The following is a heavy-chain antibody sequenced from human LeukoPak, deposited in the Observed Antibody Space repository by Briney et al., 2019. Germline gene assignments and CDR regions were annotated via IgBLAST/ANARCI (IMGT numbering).Heavy chain of an antibody. J-gene: IGHJ5*02. CDR2: IYYSGST. CDR3: ARSGDYGDLNWFDP. CDR1: GGSISSYY. D-gene: IGHD4-17*01. V-gene: IGHV4-59*08. Sequence: SETLSLTCTVSGGSISSYYWGWIRRPPGKGLEWIGYIYYSGSTNYNPSLKSRVTISVDTSKNQFSLKLSSVTAADTAVYYCARSGDYGDLNWFDPWGQGTLVTVSS.